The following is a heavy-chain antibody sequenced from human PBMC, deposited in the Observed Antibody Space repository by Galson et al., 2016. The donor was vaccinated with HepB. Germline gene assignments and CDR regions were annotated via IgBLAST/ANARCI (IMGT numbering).Heavy chain of an antibody. CDR1: DFTFSTYN. D-gene: IGHD4-17*01. J-gene: IGHJ3*01. V-gene: IGHV3-48*04. CDR3: SREDDDYGDSVFVGPFDV. CDR2: ISTSSATI. Sequence: SLRLSCAASDFTFSTYNMNWVRQAPGKGLEWISYISTSSATIYYAGSVEGRFTISRDNARNSLYPQRNSLRAEEPAVYYCSREDDDYGDSVFVGPFDVWGQGTVVTVSS.